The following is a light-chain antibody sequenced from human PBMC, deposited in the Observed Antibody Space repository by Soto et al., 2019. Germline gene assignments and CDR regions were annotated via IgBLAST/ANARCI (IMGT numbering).Light chain of an antibody. Sequence: DIPMTQSPSSLSASIGDRVTITCRASQDIRDDLGWYQQKPGKAPKRLIFGASSLQSGVPSRFSGSGSGTEVSLTISSLQPEDFATYYCLQHTTFPWTFGQGTKVEVK. CDR2: GAS. J-gene: IGKJ1*01. CDR3: LQHTTFPWT. V-gene: IGKV1-17*01. CDR1: QDIRDD.